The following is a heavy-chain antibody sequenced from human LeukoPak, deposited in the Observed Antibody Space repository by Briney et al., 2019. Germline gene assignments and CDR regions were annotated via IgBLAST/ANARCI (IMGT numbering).Heavy chain of an antibody. CDR3: AKGGYCSSSSCYYGWFEP. D-gene: IGHD2-2*01. V-gene: IGHV3-23*01. CDR1: GFSFSSYA. CDR2: TSAGGSST. Sequence: GRSLRLSCAASGFSFSSYAMHWVRQAPGKGLEWVSTTSAGGSSTYYADSVKGRFTISRDNSTNTFYLQMNSLRAEDTAAYYCAKGGYCSSSSCYYGWFEPWGQGTLVTVSS. J-gene: IGHJ5*02.